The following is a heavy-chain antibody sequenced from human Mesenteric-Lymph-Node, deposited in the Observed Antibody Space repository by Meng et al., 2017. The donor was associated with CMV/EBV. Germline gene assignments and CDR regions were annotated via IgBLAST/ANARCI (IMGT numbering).Heavy chain of an antibody. V-gene: IGHV3-30*04. J-gene: IGHJ6*02. CDR2: ISYGGSDK. CDR1: GFTFDTYA. Sequence: GGSLRLSCAASGFTFDTYAMHWVRQAPGKGLEWVAVISYGGSDKYYADSVKGRFTISRDNSKNTLYLQMNSLRAEDTALYYCARDRLLFSYYYHGMDVWGQGTTVTVSS. CDR3: ARDRLLFSYYYHGMDV. D-gene: IGHD2-21*01.